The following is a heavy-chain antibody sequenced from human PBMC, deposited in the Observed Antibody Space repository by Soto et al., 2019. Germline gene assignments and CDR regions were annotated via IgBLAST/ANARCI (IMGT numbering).Heavy chain of an antibody. J-gene: IGHJ4*02. V-gene: IGHV3-33*01. Sequence: QVQLVESGGGVVQPGRSLRLSCAASGFTFSSYGMHWVRQAPGKGLEWVAVIWYDGSNRYYVDSVKGRFTISRDNSXNXLXXQMNSLRAEDTAVYYCATSGLDYYDSSGYFAGFDYWGQGTLVTVSS. CDR2: IWYDGSNR. CDR3: ATSGLDYYDSSGYFAGFDY. D-gene: IGHD3-22*01. CDR1: GFTFSSYG.